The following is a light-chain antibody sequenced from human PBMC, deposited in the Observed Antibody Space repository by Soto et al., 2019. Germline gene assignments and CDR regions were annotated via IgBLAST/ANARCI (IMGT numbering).Light chain of an antibody. CDR2: EGS. CDR3: CSYAGSSTFVSYV. V-gene: IGLV2-23*03. J-gene: IGLJ1*01. Sequence: LTHPASVSGSPGQSITFSCTGTSSDVGSYNLVSWYQQHPGKAPKLMIYEGSKRPSGVSNRFSGSKSGNTASPTISGLQVEDEADYYCCSYAGSSTFVSYVFGTGTKVTVL. CDR1: SSDVGSYNL.